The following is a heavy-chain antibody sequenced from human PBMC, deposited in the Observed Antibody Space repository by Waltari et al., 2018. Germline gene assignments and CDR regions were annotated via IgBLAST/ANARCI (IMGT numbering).Heavy chain of an antibody. J-gene: IGHJ6*03. CDR3: ARKPPRITIFVAPYYYYYYMDV. CDR2: INHSGST. CDR1: GGSFSGYY. V-gene: IGHV4-34*01. Sequence: QVQLQQWGAGLLKPSETLSLTCAVYGGSFSGYYWSWIRQPPGKGLEWFGEINHSGSTNYPPSRKSRVTISVDTSKNQFSLKLSSVTAADTAVYYCARKPPRITIFVAPYYYYYYMDVWGKGTTVTVSS. D-gene: IGHD3-3*01.